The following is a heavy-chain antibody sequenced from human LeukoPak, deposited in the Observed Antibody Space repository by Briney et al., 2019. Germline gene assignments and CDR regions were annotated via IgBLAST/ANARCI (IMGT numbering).Heavy chain of an antibody. Sequence: ASVKVSCKASGGTFSSYAISWVRQAPGQGLEWMGGIIPIFGTANYAQKFQGRVTITADESTSTAYMELSSLRSEDMAVYYCARDSSSRSPFDLWGRGTLVTVSS. V-gene: IGHV1-69*13. CDR2: IIPIFGTA. D-gene: IGHD6-13*01. CDR3: ARDSSSRSPFDL. CDR1: GGTFSSYA. J-gene: IGHJ2*01.